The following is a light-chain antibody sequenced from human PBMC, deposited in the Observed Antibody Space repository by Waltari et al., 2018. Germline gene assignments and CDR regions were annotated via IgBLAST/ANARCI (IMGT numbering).Light chain of an antibody. Sequence: QSVLTQPPSVSGAPGQRVTISRTGSSSNIGAGYDVHWYQQLPGTAPKLLIYGNSNRPSGVPDRFSGSKSGTLASLAITGLQAEDEADYYCQSCDSSLSGYVFGTGSKVTVL. CDR1: SSNIGAGYD. CDR3: QSCDSSLSGYV. J-gene: IGLJ1*01. CDR2: GNS. V-gene: IGLV1-40*01.